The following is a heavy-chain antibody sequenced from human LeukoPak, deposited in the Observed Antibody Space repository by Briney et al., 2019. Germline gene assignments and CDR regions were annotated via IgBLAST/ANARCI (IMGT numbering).Heavy chain of an antibody. V-gene: IGHV3-23*01. D-gene: IGHD3-10*01. CDR1: GFTFSSYA. J-gene: IGHJ4*02. CDR2: ISGSGGST. CDR3: AKTMVRGVIVY. Sequence: TGGSLRLSCAASGFTFSSYAMSWVRQAPGKGLEWVSAISGSGGSTYYADSVKGRFTISRDNSRNTPYLQMNSLRAEDTAVYYCAKTMVRGVIVYWGQGTLVTVSS.